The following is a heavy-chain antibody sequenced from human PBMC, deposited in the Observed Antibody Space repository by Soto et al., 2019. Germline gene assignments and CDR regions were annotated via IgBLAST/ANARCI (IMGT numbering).Heavy chain of an antibody. Sequence: GGSLRLSCVVSGFTFSTHAMYWVRQAPGKGLEWVALISFDGSSEYYADSVKGRFTISRDNSKDTLYLQMNSLRAEDTAVFYCARSVRGVVNTGIDYWGQGTLVTVS. CDR1: GFTFSTHA. J-gene: IGHJ4*02. CDR2: ISFDGSSE. CDR3: ARSVRGVVNTGIDY. V-gene: IGHV3-30*04. D-gene: IGHD3-10*01.